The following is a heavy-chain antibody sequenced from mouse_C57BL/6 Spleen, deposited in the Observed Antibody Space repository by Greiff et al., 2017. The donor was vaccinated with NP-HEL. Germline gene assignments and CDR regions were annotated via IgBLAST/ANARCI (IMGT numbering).Heavy chain of an antibody. D-gene: IGHD2-5*01. CDR2: IYPGDGDT. V-gene: IGHV1-82*01. CDR3: ARWKAYYSNHYYAMDY. J-gene: IGHJ4*01. Sequence: QVQLQQSGPELVKPGASVKISCKASGYAFSSSWMNWVKQRPGKGLEWIGRIYPGDGDTNYNGKFKGKATLTADKSSSTAYMQLSSLTSEDSAVYFCARWKAYYSNHYYAMDYWGQGTSVTVSS. CDR1: GYAFSSSW.